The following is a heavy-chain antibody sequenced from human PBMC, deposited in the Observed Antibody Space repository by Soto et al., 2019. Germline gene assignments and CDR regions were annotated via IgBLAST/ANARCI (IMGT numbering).Heavy chain of an antibody. J-gene: IGHJ3*02. Sequence: GGSLRLSCAASGFTFSSYSMNWVRQAPGKGLEWVSSISSSSSYIYYADSVKGRFTISRDNAKNSLYLQMNSLRAEDTAVYYCARVLRGEPHWKYELAGAFDIWGQGTMVTVSS. CDR3: ARVLRGEPHWKYELAGAFDI. CDR2: ISSSSSYI. V-gene: IGHV3-21*01. D-gene: IGHD3-16*01. CDR1: GFTFSSYS.